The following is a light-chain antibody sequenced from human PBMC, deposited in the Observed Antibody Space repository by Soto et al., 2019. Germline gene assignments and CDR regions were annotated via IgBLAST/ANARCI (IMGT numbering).Light chain of an antibody. V-gene: IGKV1-39*01. CDR1: QSISAC. CDR3: QQTYRTPYT. Sequence: DIELTQSPSSLPVSIGDRITITCRASQSISACLNWYQKKPGTPPKLLIYAASNLHGGVPSRFSGRGSGTDFTLTISSLQPEDFATYYCQQTYRTPYTFGQGTKLEI. J-gene: IGKJ2*01. CDR2: AAS.